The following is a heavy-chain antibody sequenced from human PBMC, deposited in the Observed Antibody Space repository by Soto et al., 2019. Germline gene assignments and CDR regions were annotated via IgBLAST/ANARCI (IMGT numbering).Heavy chain of an antibody. CDR2: INAGNGNT. J-gene: IGHJ4*02. D-gene: IGHD2-21*02. CDR1: GYTFTSYA. Sequence: ASVKVSCTASGYTFTSYAMHWVRQAPGQRLEWMGWINAGNGNTKYSQKFQGRVTITRDTSASTAYMELSSLRSEDTAVYYCARSIVWVTAADYWGQGTLVTVSS. V-gene: IGHV1-3*01. CDR3: ARSIVWVTAADY.